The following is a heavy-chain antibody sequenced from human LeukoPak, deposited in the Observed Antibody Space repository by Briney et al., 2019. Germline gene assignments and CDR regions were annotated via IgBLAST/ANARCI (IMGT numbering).Heavy chain of an antibody. CDR3: ARDDSGWPFDY. D-gene: IGHD5-12*01. Sequence: ASVNVSLKSSGYTFTRYGIRWVRQAPGQGREWMGWISAYNGNTNYAQKLQGRVTMTTDTSTSTAYIELRSLRSDDTAVYYRARDDSGWPFDYWGQGTLVTVSS. J-gene: IGHJ4*02. V-gene: IGHV1-18*01. CDR1: GYTFTRYG. CDR2: ISAYNGNT.